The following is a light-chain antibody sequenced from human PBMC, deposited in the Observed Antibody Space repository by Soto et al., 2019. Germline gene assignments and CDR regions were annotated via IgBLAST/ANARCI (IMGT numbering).Light chain of an antibody. J-gene: IGKJ4*01. CDR2: GAS. CDR1: QSISSSF. CDR3: QQYCSSPPLT. Sequence: EFVLTQSPGKLSLSPGERATLSCRASQSISSSFLAWYQQKPGQAPRLLIYGASSRGTGIPDRFSGSGSGTDFTLTISRLEPEDFAVYDCQQYCSSPPLTFGGGTKVEIK. V-gene: IGKV3-20*01.